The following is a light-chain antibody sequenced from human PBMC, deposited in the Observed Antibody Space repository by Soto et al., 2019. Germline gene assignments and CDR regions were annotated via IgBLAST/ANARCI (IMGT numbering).Light chain of an antibody. CDR2: EVS. CDR3: SSYTSSSTLVV. V-gene: IGLV2-8*01. J-gene: IGLJ2*01. Sequence: QSALTQPPSASGSPGQSVTISCTGTSSDVGGYNYVSWYQQHPGKAPKLMIYEVSKRPSGVPDRFSGSKSGNRASLTVSGLQAEDEADYYCSSYTSSSTLVVFGGGTKLTVL. CDR1: SSDVGGYNY.